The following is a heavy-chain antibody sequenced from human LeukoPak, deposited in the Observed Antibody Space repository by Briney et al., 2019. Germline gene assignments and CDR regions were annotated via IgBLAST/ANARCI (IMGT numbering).Heavy chain of an antibody. Sequence: SETLSLTCTVSGGSISSYYWSWIRQPAGKGLEWIGRIYTSGTTNYNPSLKSRVTMSVDTSKNQFSLKLSSVTAADTAVYYCARDLTTITLVRGAVNWFDPRGQGTLVTVSS. J-gene: IGHJ5*02. D-gene: IGHD3-10*01. CDR2: IYTSGTT. V-gene: IGHV4-4*07. CDR1: GGSISSYY. CDR3: ARDLTTITLVRGAVNWFDP.